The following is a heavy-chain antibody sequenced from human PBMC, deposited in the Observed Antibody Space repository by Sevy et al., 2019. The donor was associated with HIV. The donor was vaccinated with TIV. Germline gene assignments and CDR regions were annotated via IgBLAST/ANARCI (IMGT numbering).Heavy chain of an antibody. V-gene: IGHV1-2*02. D-gene: IGHD3-22*01. Sequence: ASVKVSCKASGYTFTGYYMHWVRQAPGQGLEWMGWINPNSGGTNYAQKFQGRVTMTRDTSISTAYMELSRLRSDDTAVYYCARVPLEGYYDSSGYLRNWFDPWGQGTLVTVSS. CDR2: INPNSGGT. CDR3: ARVPLEGYYDSSGYLRNWFDP. CDR1: GYTFTGYY. J-gene: IGHJ5*02.